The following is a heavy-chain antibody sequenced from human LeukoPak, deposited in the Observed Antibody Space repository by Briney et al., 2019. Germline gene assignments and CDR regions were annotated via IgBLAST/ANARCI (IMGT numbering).Heavy chain of an antibody. J-gene: IGHJ4*02. CDR2: ISYDGSNK. Sequence: GGSLRLSCAASGFTFSSYGMHWVRQAPGKGLEWVAVISYDGSNKYYADSVKGRFTISRDNSKNTLYLQMNSLRAEDTAVYYCAKGKYSSSWGHFDYWGQGTLVTVSS. CDR3: AKGKYSSSWGHFDY. CDR1: GFTFSSYG. V-gene: IGHV3-30*18. D-gene: IGHD6-13*01.